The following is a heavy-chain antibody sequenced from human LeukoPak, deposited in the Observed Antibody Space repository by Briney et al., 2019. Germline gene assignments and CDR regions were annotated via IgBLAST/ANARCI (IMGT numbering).Heavy chain of an antibody. V-gene: IGHV4-31*03. Sequence: PSETLSLTCTVSGGSITSGGYYWSWTRQHPGTGLEWIGYIIDSGSTYYNSSLKSRVTISVDAYKTQFSLNLSSVTAADTAGYYCARGYYDILTGDLHDGMDVWGKGTTVTVSS. CDR1: GGSITSGGYY. D-gene: IGHD3-9*01. CDR3: ARGYYDILTGDLHDGMDV. CDR2: IIDSGST. J-gene: IGHJ6*04.